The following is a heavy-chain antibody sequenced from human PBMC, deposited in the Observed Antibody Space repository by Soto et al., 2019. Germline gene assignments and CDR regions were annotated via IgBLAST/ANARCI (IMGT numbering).Heavy chain of an antibody. CDR2: IDPDGTTT. Sequence: PGGSLRLSCALSGFDSSYYWIQWFRQSPGKGLEWVSRIDPDGTTTNYADSVKGRFSVSRDNAKKTIYLQMNSLTADDTALYYCARGPRPSSAGTGGYWGQGTLVTVSS. CDR1: GFDSSYYW. J-gene: IGHJ1*01. V-gene: IGHV3-74*01. CDR3: ARGPRPSSAGTGGY. D-gene: IGHD1-1*01.